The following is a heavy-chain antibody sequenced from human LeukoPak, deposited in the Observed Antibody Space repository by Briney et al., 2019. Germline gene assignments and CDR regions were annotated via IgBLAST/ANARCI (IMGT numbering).Heavy chain of an antibody. CDR3: ANIKRWIQLWLRAPFDY. CDR1: GFTFSSYA. CDR2: ISGSGGST. J-gene: IGHJ4*02. Sequence: QPGGSLRLSCAASGFTFSSYAMSWVRQAPGKGLEWVSAISGSGGSTYYADSVKGRFTISRDNSKNTLYLQMNSLRAEDTAVYYCANIKRWIQLWLRAPFDYWGQGTLVTVSS. D-gene: IGHD5-18*01. V-gene: IGHV3-23*01.